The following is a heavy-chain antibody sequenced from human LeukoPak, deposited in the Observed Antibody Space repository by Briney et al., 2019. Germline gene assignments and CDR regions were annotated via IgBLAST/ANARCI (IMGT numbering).Heavy chain of an antibody. D-gene: IGHD5-12*01. CDR3: ARVSSGYDSLAPMDV. Sequence: PGGSLRLSCAASGFTFDDYGMSWVRQAPGKGLEWVSGINWNGGSTGYADSVKGRFTISRDNAKNSLYLQMNSLRAEDTALYHCARVSSGYDSLAPMDVWGKGTTVTVSS. J-gene: IGHJ6*03. CDR1: GFTFDDYG. V-gene: IGHV3-20*01. CDR2: INWNGGST.